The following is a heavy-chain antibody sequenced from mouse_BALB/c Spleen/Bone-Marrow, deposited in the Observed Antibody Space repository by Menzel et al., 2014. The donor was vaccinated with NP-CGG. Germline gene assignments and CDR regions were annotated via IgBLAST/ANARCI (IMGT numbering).Heavy chain of an antibody. V-gene: IGHV1-18*01. J-gene: IGHJ3*01. CDR2: INPNNGGT. CDR3: ARSYGYEGSWFAY. CDR1: GYTFTEYT. Sequence: EVKLQESGPELVKPGASVKISCKTSGYTFTEYTMHWVKQSHGKSLEWIGGINPNNGGTSYNQKFKGKATLTVDKSSSTAYMELRSLTSEDSAVYYCARSYGYEGSWFAYWGQGTLVTVSA. D-gene: IGHD2-2*01.